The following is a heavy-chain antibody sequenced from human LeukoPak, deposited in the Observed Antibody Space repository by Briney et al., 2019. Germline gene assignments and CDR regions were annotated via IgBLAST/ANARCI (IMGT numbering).Heavy chain of an antibody. D-gene: IGHD3-22*01. CDR2: IYYSGST. Sequence: SETLSLTSTVSGGSISSHSWSWIRQPPGKGLEWIGYIYYSGSTNYNPSLKSRVTISVDTSKNQFSLKLSSVTAADTAVYYCARDGYYDVFDYWGQGTLVTVSS. J-gene: IGHJ4*02. CDR3: ARDGYYDVFDY. V-gene: IGHV4-59*11. CDR1: GGSISSHS.